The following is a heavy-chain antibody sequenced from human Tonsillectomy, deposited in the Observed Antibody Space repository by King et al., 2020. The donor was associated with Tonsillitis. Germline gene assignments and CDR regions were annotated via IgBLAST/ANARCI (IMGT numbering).Heavy chain of an antibody. V-gene: IGHV4-31*03. J-gene: IGHJ3*02. Sequence: QLQESGPGLVKPSQTLSLTCTVAGGSISSSASSWSWIRQLPGKGLEGIGNIYDSRTTYYDASLKSRVTMSLHTSKNQFSLRMTFMTAADTAVYYCSRRLGIPDAFDIWGQGTMVTVSS. D-gene: IGHD3-9*01. CDR1: GGSISSSASS. CDR3: SRRLGIPDAFDI. CDR2: IYDSRTT.